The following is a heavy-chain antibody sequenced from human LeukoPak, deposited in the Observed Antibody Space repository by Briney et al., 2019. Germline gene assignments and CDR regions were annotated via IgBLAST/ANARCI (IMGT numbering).Heavy chain of an antibody. J-gene: IGHJ4*02. CDR1: GFTFSAYA. Sequence: GGSLRLTCAASGFTFSAYAMHWVRQAPGKGLEWVAVISYDGGNKYYADSVKGRFTISRDNSKNTLYLQMNSLRAEDTAVYYCARPATPATVTTSFDYWGQGTLVTVSS. V-gene: IGHV3-30-3*01. CDR2: ISYDGGNK. CDR3: ARPATPATVTTSFDY. D-gene: IGHD4-17*01.